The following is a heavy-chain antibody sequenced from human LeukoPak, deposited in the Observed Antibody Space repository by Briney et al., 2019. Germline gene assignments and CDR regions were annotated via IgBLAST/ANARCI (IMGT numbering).Heavy chain of an antibody. Sequence: SETLSLTRTVSGGSISSSSYYWGWIRQPPGKGLEWIGSIYYSGSTYYNPSLKSRVTISVDTSKNQFSLKLSSVTAADTAVYYCARGSPVAVHWGQGTLVTVSS. CDR3: ARGSPVAVH. J-gene: IGHJ4*02. V-gene: IGHV4-39*07. CDR1: GGSISSSSYY. D-gene: IGHD1-1*01. CDR2: IYYSGST.